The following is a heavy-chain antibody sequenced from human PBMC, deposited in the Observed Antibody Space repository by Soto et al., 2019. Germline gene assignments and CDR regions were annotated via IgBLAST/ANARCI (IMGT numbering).Heavy chain of an antibody. CDR3: ARGVYGSGNYYTGPSAFDI. V-gene: IGHV1-69*06. D-gene: IGHD3-10*01. J-gene: IGHJ3*02. Sequence: QVQLEQSGAEVKKPGSSVKISCKASGGTLSDHGVSWLRQAPGQGLEWVGGTIPVFNTAKYAPKFQGRVTIAADKSPNIAYMALGSLRYDDTAFYYCARGVYGSGNYYTGPSAFDIWGQGTLVIVSS. CDR1: GGTLSDHG. CDR2: TIPVFNTA.